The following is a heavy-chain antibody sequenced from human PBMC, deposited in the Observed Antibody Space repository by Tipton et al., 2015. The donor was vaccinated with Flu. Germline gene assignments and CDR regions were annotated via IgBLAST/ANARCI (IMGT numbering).Heavy chain of an antibody. CDR1: GLTFDGYD. D-gene: IGHD1-26*01. CDR3: SGTQGTFDI. V-gene: IGHV3-53*01. Sequence: QLVQSGGVVVQPGGSLRLSCAASGLTFDGYDMHWVRQAPGKGLEWVSVIYSGGSTYYADSVKGRFTISRDNSKNTLYLQMNSLRAEDTAVYYCSGTQGTFDIWGQGTMVTVSS. CDR2: IYSGGST. J-gene: IGHJ3*02.